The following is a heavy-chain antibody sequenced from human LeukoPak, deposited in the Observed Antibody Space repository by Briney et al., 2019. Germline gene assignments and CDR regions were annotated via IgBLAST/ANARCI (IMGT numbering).Heavy chain of an antibody. CDR3: ATLQRGGVYY. CDR2: TYYTGST. D-gene: IGHD3-10*01. CDR1: GGSISSSSYY. Sequence: PSETLSLTCTVSGGSISSSSYYWGWIRQPPGKGLEWIGSTYYTGSTYYNPSLKSRVTISVDTSKNQFSLKLSSVTAADTAVYYCATLQRGGVYYWGQGTLVTVSS. J-gene: IGHJ4*02. V-gene: IGHV4-39*01.